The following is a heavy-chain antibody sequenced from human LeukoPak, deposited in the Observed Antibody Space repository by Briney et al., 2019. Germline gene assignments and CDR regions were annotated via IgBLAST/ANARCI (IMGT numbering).Heavy chain of an antibody. D-gene: IGHD3-22*01. CDR1: GYTFTSYG. CDR2: ISAYNGNT. CDR3: ARVLSYYDSSGYYPDAFDI. J-gene: IGHJ3*02. V-gene: IGHV1-18*01. Sequence: ASVKVSRKASGYTFTSYGISWVRQAPGQGLEWMGWISAYNGNTNYAQKLQGRVTMTTDTSTSTAYMELRSLRSDDTAVYYCARVLSYYDSSGYYPDAFDIWGQGTMVTVSS.